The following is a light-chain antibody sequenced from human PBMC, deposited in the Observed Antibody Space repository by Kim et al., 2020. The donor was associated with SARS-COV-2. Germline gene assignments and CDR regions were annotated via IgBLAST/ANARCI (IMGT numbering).Light chain of an antibody. Sequence: DIQMTQSPSSLSASVGDRVIITCRASQTISSYLHWYQQKPGKAPKLLIYAASSLQSGVPSRFSGSGSGTDFTLTISSLQPEDFATYRCQQSYSTPYTFGQGTKLEI. J-gene: IGKJ2*01. V-gene: IGKV1-39*01. CDR2: AAS. CDR3: QQSYSTPYT. CDR1: QTISSY.